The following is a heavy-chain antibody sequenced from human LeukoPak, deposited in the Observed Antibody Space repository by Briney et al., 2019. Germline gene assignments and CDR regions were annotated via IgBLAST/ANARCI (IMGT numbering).Heavy chain of an antibody. CDR1: GGSIDIYY. D-gene: IGHD4-17*01. CDR3: ARGPLTVTRGFDP. CDR2: IYTSGST. V-gene: IGHV4-4*07. Sequence: SETLSLTCTVSGGSIDIYYWSWIRQPAGKGLEWIGRIYTSGSTNYNPSLKTRVTMSVDTSKNQFSLKLSSVTAADTAVYYCARGPLTVTRGFDPWGQGTLVTVSP. J-gene: IGHJ5*02.